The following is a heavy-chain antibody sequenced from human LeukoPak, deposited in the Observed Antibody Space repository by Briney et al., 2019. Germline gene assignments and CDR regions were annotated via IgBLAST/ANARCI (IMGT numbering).Heavy chain of an antibody. CDR3: ARTTEAHSWRTRYYDYYMDV. Sequence: SETLSLTCTVSGGSISSYYWSWIRQPPGKGLKWIGYIYYSGSTNYNPSLKSRLTISVDTSKNQFSLKLSSVTAADTAVYYCARTTEAHSWRTRYYDYYMDVWGKGTTVAVSS. J-gene: IGHJ6*03. CDR1: GGSISSYY. D-gene: IGHD6-13*01. CDR2: IYYSGST. V-gene: IGHV4-59*01.